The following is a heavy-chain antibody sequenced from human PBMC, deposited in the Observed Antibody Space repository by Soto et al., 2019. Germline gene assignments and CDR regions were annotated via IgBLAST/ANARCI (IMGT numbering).Heavy chain of an antibody. J-gene: IGHJ4*02. CDR3: ARDSEALYYDSSGYLGYYFDY. CDR2: IIPIFGTA. Sequence: ASVKVSCKASGGTFSSYAISWVRQAPGQGLEWMGGIIPIFGTANYAQKFQGRVTITADESTSKAYMELSSLRSEDTAVYYCARDSEALYYDSSGYLGYYFDYWGQGTLVTVSS. V-gene: IGHV1-69*13. CDR1: GGTFSSYA. D-gene: IGHD3-22*01.